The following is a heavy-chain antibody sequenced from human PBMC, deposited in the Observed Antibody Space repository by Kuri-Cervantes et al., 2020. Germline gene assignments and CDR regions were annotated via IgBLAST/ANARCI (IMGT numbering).Heavy chain of an antibody. D-gene: IGHD1-14*01. Sequence: SVKVSCKASGGTFSSYAISWVRQAPGQGLEWMGGIIPIFGTANYAQKFQGRVTITTDESTSTAYMELRSLRPDDTAVYYCARDGNLVADIWGPGTMVTVSS. CDR3: ARDGNLVADI. CDR1: GGTFSSYA. CDR2: IIPIFGTA. V-gene: IGHV1-69*05. J-gene: IGHJ3*02.